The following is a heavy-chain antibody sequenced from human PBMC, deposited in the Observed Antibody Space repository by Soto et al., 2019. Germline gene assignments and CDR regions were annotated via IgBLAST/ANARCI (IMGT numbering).Heavy chain of an antibody. Sequence: GETLKISCKASDTTHRIGWVRQKPGKGLEWMGIIYPGDSDTKYGPSFQGQVTISVDKSIRTAYLHWSSLKASDTATYYCARLVNYYFGMDFWGLGTTVTVSS. J-gene: IGHJ6*02. CDR1: DTTHR. CDR3: ARLVNYYFGMDF. CDR2: IYPGDSDT. V-gene: IGHV5-51*01.